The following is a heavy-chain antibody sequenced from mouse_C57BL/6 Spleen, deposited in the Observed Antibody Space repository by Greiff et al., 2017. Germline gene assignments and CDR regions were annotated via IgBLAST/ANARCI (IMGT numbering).Heavy chain of an antibody. D-gene: IGHD1-1*01. CDR3: ARMGLLRAMDY. Sequence: EVQLQESGPGLVKPSQSLSLTCSVTGYSITSGYYWNWIRQFPGNKLEWMGYISYDGSNNYNPSLKNRISITRDTSKNQFFLKLNSVTTEDTATYYCARMGLLRAMDYWGQGTSVTVSS. J-gene: IGHJ4*01. V-gene: IGHV3-6*01. CDR1: GYSITSGYY. CDR2: ISYDGSN.